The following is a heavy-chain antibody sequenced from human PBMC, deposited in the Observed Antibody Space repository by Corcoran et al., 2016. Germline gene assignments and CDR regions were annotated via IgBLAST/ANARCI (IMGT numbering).Heavy chain of an antibody. CDR2: ISSCGSTI. CDR3: AGEGDGGYSYGLDSFDI. CDR1: GFTFSGYY. Sequence: QVQLVESGGGLVKPGGSLRLSCAASGFTFSGYYMSWIRQAPGKGLEWVSYISSCGSTIYYADSVKGRFTISRDNAKNSLYLQMNSLRAEDAAVYLCAGEGDGGYSYGLDSFDIWGKGTMVTVSS. D-gene: IGHD5-18*01. V-gene: IGHV3-11*01. J-gene: IGHJ3*02.